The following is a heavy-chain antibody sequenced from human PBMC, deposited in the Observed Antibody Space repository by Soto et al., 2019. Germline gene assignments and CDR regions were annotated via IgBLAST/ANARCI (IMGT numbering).Heavy chain of an antibody. CDR1: GFAFSNYE. Sequence: GGSLRLSCAASGFAFSNYEMNWVRQAPGKGLEWVSYISLSGSTIYYADSVKGRFTISRDDAKNSLYLQMNSLRADDTAVYYCARESFSASPNCFDYWGQGTLVTVSS. D-gene: IGHD3-3*02. V-gene: IGHV3-48*03. J-gene: IGHJ4*02. CDR3: ARESFSASPNCFDY. CDR2: ISLSGSTI.